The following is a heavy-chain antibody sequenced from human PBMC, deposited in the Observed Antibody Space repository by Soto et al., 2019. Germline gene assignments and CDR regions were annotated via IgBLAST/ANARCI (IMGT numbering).Heavy chain of an antibody. CDR2: ISWNSGSI. J-gene: IGHJ3*02. D-gene: IGHD7-27*01. V-gene: IGHV3-9*01. CDR3: AKSNTDTKEGWAFDI. CDR1: GFTFDDYA. Sequence: DVQLVESGGGLVQPGRSLRLSCAASGFTFDDYAMHWVRQAPGKGLEWVSGISWNSGSIGYADSVKGRFIISRDNAKNSLYLQMNSLRAEDTALYYCAKSNTDTKEGWAFDIWGQGTMVTVSS.